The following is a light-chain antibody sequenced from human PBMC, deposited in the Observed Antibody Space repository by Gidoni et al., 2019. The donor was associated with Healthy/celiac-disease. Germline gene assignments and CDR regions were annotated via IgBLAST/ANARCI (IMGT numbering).Light chain of an antibody. Sequence: DRQMPQSPSTLSASVGDRVTITCRASQSISSWLAWYQQKPGKAPKLLIYKASSLESGAPSRFSGSGSGTEFNLTICSLQPADFATYYCQQYNSYSYTFGQGTKLEIK. CDR1: QSISSW. J-gene: IGKJ2*01. CDR3: QQYNSYSYT. CDR2: KAS. V-gene: IGKV1-5*03.